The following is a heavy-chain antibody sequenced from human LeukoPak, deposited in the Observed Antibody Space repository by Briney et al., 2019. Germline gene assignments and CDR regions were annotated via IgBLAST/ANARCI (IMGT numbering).Heavy chain of an antibody. D-gene: IGHD3-10*01. CDR2: IHYTGST. CDR3: ARGGYCGSGNDFRFDP. J-gene: IGHJ5*02. Sequence: SETLSLTCTVSGGSINSYCWSWIRQPPGKGLECIGYIHYTGSTNYNPSLKSRVTISVDTSKNQFSLKLSSVTAADTAIYYCARGGYCGSGNDFRFDPWGQGTLVTVSS. CDR1: GGSINSYC. V-gene: IGHV4-59*01.